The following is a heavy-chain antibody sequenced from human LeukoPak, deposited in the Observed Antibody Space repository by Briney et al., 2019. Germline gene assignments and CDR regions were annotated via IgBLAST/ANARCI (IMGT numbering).Heavy chain of an antibody. D-gene: IGHD2-21*01. J-gene: IGHJ2*01. CDR1: GYTFIGYY. CDR2: INPDSGYK. V-gene: IGHV1-2*06. CDR3: ARAGPGGDCRGYGCHHDNWYFDL. Sequence: ASVKVSCKASGYTFIGYYIHWVRQAPGQGLEWMGRINPDSGYKNYAQKIQGRITLTTDTSINTAFMELNGLRSDDTAVYYCARAGPGGDCRGYGCHHDNWYFDLWGRGTLVHVSS.